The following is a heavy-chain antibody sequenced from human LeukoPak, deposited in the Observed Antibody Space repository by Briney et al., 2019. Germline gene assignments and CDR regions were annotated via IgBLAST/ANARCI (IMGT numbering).Heavy chain of an antibody. CDR1: GGSFSGYY. CDR3: ARGRWGYYDSRGYPFDY. D-gene: IGHD3-22*01. Sequence: SETLSLTCAVYGGSFSGYYWSWIRQPPGKGLEWIGEINHSGSTNYNPSLKSRVTISVDTSKNQFSLKLSSVTAADTAVYYCARGRWGYYDSRGYPFDYWGQGTLVTVSS. V-gene: IGHV4-34*01. CDR2: INHSGST. J-gene: IGHJ4*02.